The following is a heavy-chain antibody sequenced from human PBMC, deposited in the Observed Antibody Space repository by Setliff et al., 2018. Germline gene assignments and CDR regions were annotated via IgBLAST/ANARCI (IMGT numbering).Heavy chain of an antibody. J-gene: IGHJ4*02. V-gene: IGHV4-4*08. D-gene: IGHD6-19*01. CDR3: ARGVSSVSWTPRY. CDR1: GDYMNDNH. CDR2: IYTSGGT. Sequence: SETLSLTCNVSGDYMNDNHWTWIRQPPGKGLEWIGYIYTSGGTNYNPSLKSRVTISVDMSKNQFSLKLSSVIAADTAVYYCARGVSSVSWTPRYWGRGILVTVSS.